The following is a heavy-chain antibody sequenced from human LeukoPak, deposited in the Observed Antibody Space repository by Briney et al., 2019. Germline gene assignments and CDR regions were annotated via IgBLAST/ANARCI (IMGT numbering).Heavy chain of an antibody. D-gene: IGHD6-13*01. CDR1: GGSVSSGSYY. CDR3: ARGGIVAAADY. J-gene: IGHJ4*02. V-gene: IGHV4-61*01. Sequence: SETLSLTCTVSGGSVSSGSYYWSWIRQPPGKGLEWIGYIYYSGSTNYNPSLKTRVTISLDTSKNQFSLKLTSVTAADTAVYYCARGGIVAAADYWGQGTLVTVSS. CDR2: IYYSGST.